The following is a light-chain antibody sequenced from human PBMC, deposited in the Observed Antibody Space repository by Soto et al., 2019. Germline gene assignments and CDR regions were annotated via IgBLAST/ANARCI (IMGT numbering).Light chain of an antibody. V-gene: IGKV3-20*01. CDR3: QQYCSSPPIT. Sequence: EIVLTQSPGTLSLSPGERATLSCRASQSVSSSYLAWYQQKPGQAPRLLIYGASSRATGIPDRFSGSGSGTDFTLTISRLEPEDFAVYYWQQYCSSPPITFGQGTRLEIK. J-gene: IGKJ5*01. CDR1: QSVSSSY. CDR2: GAS.